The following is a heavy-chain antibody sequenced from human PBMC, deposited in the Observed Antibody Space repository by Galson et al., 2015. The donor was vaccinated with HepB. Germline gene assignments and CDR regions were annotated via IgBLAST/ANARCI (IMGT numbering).Heavy chain of an antibody. CDR1: GYTFTGYY. CDR2: INPNSGGT. V-gene: IGHV1-2*06. CDR3: ARARITIFGVAKGGNNWFDP. J-gene: IGHJ5*02. D-gene: IGHD3-3*01. Sequence: SVKVSCKASGYTFTGYYMHWVRQAPGQGLEWMGRINPNSGGTNYAQKFQGRVTMTRDTSISTAYMELSRLRSDDTAVYYCARARITIFGVAKGGNNWFDPWGQGTLVTVSS.